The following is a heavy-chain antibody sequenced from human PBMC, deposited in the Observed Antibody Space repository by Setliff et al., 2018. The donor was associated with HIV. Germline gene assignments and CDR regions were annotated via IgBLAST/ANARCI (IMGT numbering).Heavy chain of an antibody. CDR2: MSPNSGNA. CDR3: ARGLAVAGKSYYYYYYMDV. D-gene: IGHD6-19*01. V-gene: IGHV1-8*01. Sequence: ASVKVSCKASGYIFTSYDINWVRQATGQGLEWMGWMSPNSGNAGYAQKFQGRVTMTRNTSISTAYMELSSLRSEDTAVYYCARGLAVAGKSYYYYYYMDVWGKGTTVTVSS. J-gene: IGHJ6*03. CDR1: GYIFTSYD.